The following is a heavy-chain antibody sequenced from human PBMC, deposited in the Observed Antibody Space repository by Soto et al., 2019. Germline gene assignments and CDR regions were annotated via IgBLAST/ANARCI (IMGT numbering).Heavy chain of an antibody. V-gene: IGHV1-69*13. CDR1: GGTFSSYA. J-gene: IGHJ5*02. Sequence: GASVKVSCKASGGTFSSYAISWVRQAPGQGLEWMGGIIPIFGTANYAQKFQGRVTITADESTSTAYMELSSLRSEDTAVYYCARRGRIAAHMSLYNWFDPWGQGTLVTVSS. CDR3: ARRGRIAAHMSLYNWFDP. D-gene: IGHD6-13*01. CDR2: IIPIFGTA.